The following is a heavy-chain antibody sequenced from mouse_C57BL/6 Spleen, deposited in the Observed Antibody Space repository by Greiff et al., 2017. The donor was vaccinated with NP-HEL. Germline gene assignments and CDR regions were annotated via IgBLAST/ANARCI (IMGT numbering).Heavy chain of an antibody. D-gene: IGHD2-1*01. V-gene: IGHV1-75*01. CDR1: GYTFTDYY. Sequence: QVQLQQSGPELVKPGASVKISCKASGYTFTDYYINWVKQRPGQGLEWIGWIFPGSGSTYYNEKFKGKATLTVDKSSNTAYMLLSSLTSEDSAVYFCARKDYGKFAYWGQGTLVTVSA. J-gene: IGHJ3*01. CDR3: ARKDYGKFAY. CDR2: IFPGSGST.